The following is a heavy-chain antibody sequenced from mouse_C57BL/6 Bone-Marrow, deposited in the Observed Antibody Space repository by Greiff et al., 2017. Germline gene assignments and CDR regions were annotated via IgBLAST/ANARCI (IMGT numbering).Heavy chain of an antibody. J-gene: IGHJ4*01. CDR1: GYTFTSYG. V-gene: IGHV1-81*01. CDR3: ARGWIAYYYGSSYVYYAMDY. Sequence: VQLQQSGAELARPGASVKLSCKASGYTFTSYGISWVKQRTGQGLEWIGEIYPRSGNTYYNEKFKGKATRTADKSSSTAYMELRSLTSEDSAVYFCARGWIAYYYGSSYVYYAMDYWGQGTSGTVSS. CDR2: IYPRSGNT. D-gene: IGHD1-1*01.